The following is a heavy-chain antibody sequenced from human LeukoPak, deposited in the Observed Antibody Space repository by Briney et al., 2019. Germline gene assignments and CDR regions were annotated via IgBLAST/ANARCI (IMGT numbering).Heavy chain of an antibody. CDR1: GGSISSSSYY. CDR2: IYYSGST. D-gene: IGHD4-17*01. Sequence: SSETLSLTCTVSGGSISSSSYYWGWIRQPPGKGLEWIGSIYYSGSTYYNPSLKSRVTISVDTSKDRFSLKLSSVTAADTAVYHCARQTTVNSWFDPWGQGTLVTVSS. J-gene: IGHJ5*02. CDR3: ARQTTVNSWFDP. V-gene: IGHV4-39*01.